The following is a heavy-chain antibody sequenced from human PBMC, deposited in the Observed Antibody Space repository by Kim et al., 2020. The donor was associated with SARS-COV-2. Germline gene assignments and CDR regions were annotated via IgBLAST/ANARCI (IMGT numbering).Heavy chain of an antibody. J-gene: IGHJ4*02. V-gene: IGHV1-18*01. Sequence: ASVKVSCKASGDIFTNYGFLWVRQAPGQGLEWMGWISAYSGDKNYAPRFQGRIIMTTETSTTTVYMELSSLTFDDTAVYYCASDRTNIWDGGYWGQGTLVTVSS. D-gene: IGHD2-2*01. CDR2: ISAYSGDK. CDR3: ASDRTNIWDGGY. CDR1: GDIFTNYG.